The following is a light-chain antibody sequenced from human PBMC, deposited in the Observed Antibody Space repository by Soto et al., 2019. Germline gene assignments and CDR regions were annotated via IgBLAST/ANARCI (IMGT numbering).Light chain of an antibody. CDR3: HSYDNSLSSYV. V-gene: IGLV1-40*01. CDR1: SSNIGAGFD. Sequence: VLTQPPSMSGAPGQRVTISCTGSSSNIGAGFDVHWYQHLPGTAPKVLIYRNSNRPSGVPDRFSGSKSGTSASLAITGLQAEDEADYYCHSYDNSLSSYVFGTGTKVTVL. CDR2: RNS. J-gene: IGLJ1*01.